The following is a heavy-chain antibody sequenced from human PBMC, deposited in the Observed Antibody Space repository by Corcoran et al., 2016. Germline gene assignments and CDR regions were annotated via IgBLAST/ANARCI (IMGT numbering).Heavy chain of an antibody. J-gene: IGHJ4*02. CDR2: ISAYNGNT. V-gene: IGHV1-18*01. D-gene: IGHD4-17*01. Sequence: QVQLVQSGAEVKKPGASVQVSCKASGYTFTSYGISWVRQAPGQGLEWMGWISAYNGNTNYAQKLKGRVTMTTDTATSTAVMELRSLRSDDTAVYYCAGDYGDPYYFDYWGQGTLFTGSS. CDR1: GYTFTSYG. CDR3: AGDYGDPYYFDY.